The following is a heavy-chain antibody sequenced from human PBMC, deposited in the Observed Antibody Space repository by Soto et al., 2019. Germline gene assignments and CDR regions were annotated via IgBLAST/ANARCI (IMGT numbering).Heavy chain of an antibody. J-gene: IGHJ6*03. V-gene: IGHV4-4*02. D-gene: IGHD6-6*01. CDR2: IYHGGST. CDR3: ARGLGQENRRYLDV. Sequence: QVQLQESGPGLVKPLGTLSLTCTVSNGSITGSDWWSWVRQPPGKGLEWIGEIYHGGSTNYNPSLKSRVTISVDKSKNNFSLKLSSLTAADTAVYYCARGLGQENRRYLDVWGKGTTVTVSS. CDR1: NGSITGSDW.